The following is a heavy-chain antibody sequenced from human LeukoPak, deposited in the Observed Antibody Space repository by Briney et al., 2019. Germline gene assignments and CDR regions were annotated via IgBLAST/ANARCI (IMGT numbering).Heavy chain of an antibody. CDR1: GYTFTAFY. CDR3: ARGYYSVGATTLRYFQH. Sequence: ASVKVSCKASGYTFTAFYMHWVRQAPGEGFGWMGWINPNSGVTYYAQKFQGRVTVTRDTSIITAYMELSRLGSDDTAVYYCARGYYSVGATTLRYFQHWGQGTLVTVSS. V-gene: IGHV1-2*02. D-gene: IGHD1-26*01. CDR2: INPNSGVT. J-gene: IGHJ1*01.